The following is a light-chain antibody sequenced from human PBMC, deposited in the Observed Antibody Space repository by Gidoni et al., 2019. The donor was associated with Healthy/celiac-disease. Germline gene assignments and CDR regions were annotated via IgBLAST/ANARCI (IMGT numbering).Light chain of an antibody. CDR1: QGISNY. Sequence: DIQMPQSPSSLSASVGDRVTITCRASQGISNYLAWYQQKPGKVPKLLIYAASTLQSGVPSRFSGSGSGTEFTLTISSLQPEDVATYYCQKYNSAPPLTFGGGTKVEIK. CDR3: QKYNSAPPLT. CDR2: AAS. J-gene: IGKJ4*01. V-gene: IGKV1-27*01.